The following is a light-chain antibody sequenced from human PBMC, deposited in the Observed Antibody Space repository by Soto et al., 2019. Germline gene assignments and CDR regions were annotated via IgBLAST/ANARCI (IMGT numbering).Light chain of an antibody. CDR2: RSS. J-gene: IGKJ2*03. CDR3: QQFGSSPMYS. Sequence: EFVLTQSPGTLSLSPGERATLSCRASQSVSSNYLAWYQQKPGQAPRLLIYRSSNRATGIPDRFSGSGSGTDFTLTISRLEPEDFAVYYCQQFGSSPMYSFGQGTKLEIK. CDR1: QSVSSNY. V-gene: IGKV3-20*01.